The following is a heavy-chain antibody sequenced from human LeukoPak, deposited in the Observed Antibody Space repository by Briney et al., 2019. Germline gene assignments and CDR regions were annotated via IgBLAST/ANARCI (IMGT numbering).Heavy chain of an antibody. CDR3: ARDQTPFY. J-gene: IGHJ4*02. Sequence: PGGSLRLSCAASGFNFSTYWMTWVRQVPGKGLEWVANIKEDGSEIYYVDAVKGRFTISRDNAKSSMWLQMNSLRDEDTAVYYCARDQTPFYWGQGSLVTVSS. CDR1: GFNFSTYW. D-gene: IGHD2-15*01. CDR2: IKEDGSEI. V-gene: IGHV3-7*01.